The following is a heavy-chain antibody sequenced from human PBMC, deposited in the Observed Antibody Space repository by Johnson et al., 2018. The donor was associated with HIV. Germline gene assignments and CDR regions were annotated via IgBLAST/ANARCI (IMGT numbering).Heavy chain of an antibody. CDR3: ARVAPAHDAFDI. J-gene: IGHJ3*02. V-gene: IGHV3-7*04. Sequence: ESGGGVVQPGGSLRLSCAASGFTFSSYGMHWVRQAPGKGLEWVANIKQDGSEKYYVDSVKGRFTISRDSAKNSLYLQMNSLRAEDTAVYYCARVAPAHDAFDIWGQGTMVTVSS. D-gene: IGHD2-2*01. CDR2: IKQDGSEK. CDR1: GFTFSSYG.